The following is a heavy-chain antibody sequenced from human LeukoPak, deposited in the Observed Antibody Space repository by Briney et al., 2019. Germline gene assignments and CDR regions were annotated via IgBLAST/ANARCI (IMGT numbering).Heavy chain of an antibody. D-gene: IGHD6-6*01. Sequence: GASVKVSCKASGGTFSNHAVSWVRQAPGQGLEWMGGIIPIFGTANYAQKFQGRVTITADKSTSTAYMELSSLRSEDTAVYYGERVEGSSSSDAWFDPWGQGTLVTVSS. CDR2: IIPIFGTA. J-gene: IGHJ5*02. CDR1: GGTFSNHA. CDR3: ERVEGSSSSDAWFDP. V-gene: IGHV1-69*06.